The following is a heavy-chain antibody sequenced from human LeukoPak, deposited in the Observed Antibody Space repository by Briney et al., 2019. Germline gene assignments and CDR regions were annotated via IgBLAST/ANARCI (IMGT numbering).Heavy chain of an antibody. J-gene: IGHJ4*02. D-gene: IGHD3-10*01. CDR3: ARGHYYGSGSYRNLFADS. V-gene: IGHV3-11*05. Sequence: AGSLRLSCAASGFTFSNYYMSWIRQAPGKGLEWISYISNSGSDKTYADSVKGRFTISRDSAKNSLYLQMNSLRPEDTAVYYCARGHYYGSGSYRNLFADSWGQGTLVTVSS. CDR2: ISNSGSDK. CDR1: GFTFSNYY.